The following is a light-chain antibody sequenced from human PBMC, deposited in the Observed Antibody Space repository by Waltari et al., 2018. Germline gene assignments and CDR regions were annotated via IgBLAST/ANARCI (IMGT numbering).Light chain of an antibody. CDR3: QQYNNWPPT. J-gene: IGKJ4*01. V-gene: IGKV3-15*01. CDR1: QSVSSN. Sequence: EIVMTQSPPTLSVSPAARATLSCRASQSVSSNLAWYQQKPGQAPRLLIYGASTRATGIPARFSGSGSGTEFTLTISSLQSEDFAVYYCQQYNNWPPTFGGGTKVEIK. CDR2: GAS.